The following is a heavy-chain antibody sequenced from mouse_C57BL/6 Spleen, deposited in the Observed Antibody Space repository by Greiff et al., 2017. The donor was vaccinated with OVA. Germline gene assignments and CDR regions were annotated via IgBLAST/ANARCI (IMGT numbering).Heavy chain of an antibody. D-gene: IGHD2-1*01. V-gene: IGHV14-2*01. CDR3: ASNYFAY. Sequence: VQLQQSGAELVKPGASVKLSCTASGFNIKDYYMHWVKQRTEQGLEWIGRIDPEDGETKYAPKFPGKATITADTSANTAYLQLSSLTSEDTAVYYCASNYFAYWGQGTLVTVSA. CDR2: IDPEDGET. CDR1: GFNIKDYY. J-gene: IGHJ3*01.